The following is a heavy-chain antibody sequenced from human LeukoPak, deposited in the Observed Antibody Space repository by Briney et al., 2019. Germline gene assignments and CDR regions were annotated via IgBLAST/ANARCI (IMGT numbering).Heavy chain of an antibody. J-gene: IGHJ6*03. D-gene: IGHD6-13*01. CDR2: MNPNSGNT. Sequence: ASVKVSCKASGYTFTSYDINWVRQAPGQGLEWMGWMNPNSGNTGYAQKFQDRVTITRNTSISTAYMELSSLRSEDTAVYYCARGIAAAGIMGYYYYYMDVWGKGTTVTASS. CDR3: ARGIAAAGIMGYYYYYMDV. V-gene: IGHV1-8*03. CDR1: GYTFTSYD.